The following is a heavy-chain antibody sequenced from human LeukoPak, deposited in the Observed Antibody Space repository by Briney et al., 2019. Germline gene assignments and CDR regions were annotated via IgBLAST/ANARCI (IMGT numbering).Heavy chain of an antibody. CDR1: GGTFSSYA. CDR3: ARGSIDITGPRVWFDP. D-gene: IGHD6-6*01. Sequence: ASVKVSCKASGGTFSSYAISWVRQAPGQGLEWMGGIIPIFGTANYAQKFQGRVTITADESTSTACMELSSLRSEDTAVYYCARGSIDITGPRVWFDPWGQGTLVTVSS. V-gene: IGHV1-69*13. CDR2: IIPIFGTA. J-gene: IGHJ5*02.